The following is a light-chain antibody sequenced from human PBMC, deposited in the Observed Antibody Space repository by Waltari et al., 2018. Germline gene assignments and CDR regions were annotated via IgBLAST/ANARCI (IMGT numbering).Light chain of an antibody. CDR3: QQYVRTPSLT. Sequence: DIVMTQSPDTLAVSLGERATINCTTSQSVLYRSNNKNYLAWYQQKPGQPPKLLIYWACTRDSGVPDRFIGSGSGTEFTLTIRSLQAEDVAVYYCQQYVRTPSLTFGGGTKVEI. CDR2: WAC. CDR1: QSVLYRSNNKNY. J-gene: IGKJ4*01. V-gene: IGKV4-1*01.